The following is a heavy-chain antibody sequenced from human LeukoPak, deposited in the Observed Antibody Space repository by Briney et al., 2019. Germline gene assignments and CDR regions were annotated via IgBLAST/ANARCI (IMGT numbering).Heavy chain of an antibody. D-gene: IGHD2-21*01. CDR2: INPDDGST. CDR1: GFTFRKYW. Sequence: GGSLRLSCAASGFTFRKYWLHWVRQAPGKGLVWVSRINPDDGSTSYADSVKGRFTISRDNAKSTLYLQMNSLRAEDTAVYYCLTIVETDIEAFDIWGQGTKVTVSS. J-gene: IGHJ3*02. V-gene: IGHV3-74*01. CDR3: LTIVETDIEAFDI.